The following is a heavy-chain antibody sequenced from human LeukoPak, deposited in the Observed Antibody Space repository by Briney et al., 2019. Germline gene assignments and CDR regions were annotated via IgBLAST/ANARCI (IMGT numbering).Heavy chain of an antibody. J-gene: IGHJ4*02. Sequence: GESLRISCKGSGYSFTSYWISWVRQMPGKGLEWMGRIDPSDSYTNYSPSFQGHVTISTDKSISTAYLQWSSLKASDTAMYYCARRGYSYLPLDYWGQGTLVTVSS. CDR3: ARRGYSYLPLDY. D-gene: IGHD5-18*01. CDR2: IDPSDSYT. CDR1: GYSFTSYW. V-gene: IGHV5-10-1*01.